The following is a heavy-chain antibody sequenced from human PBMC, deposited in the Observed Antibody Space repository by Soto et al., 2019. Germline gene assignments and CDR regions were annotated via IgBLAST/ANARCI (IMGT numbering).Heavy chain of an antibody. CDR1: GGSISSGGYY. J-gene: IGHJ6*02. CDR2: IYYSGST. D-gene: IGHD1-26*01. Sequence: SETLSLTCTVSGGSISSGGYYWSWIRQHPGKGLEWIGYIYYSGSTYYNPSLKSRVTISVGTSKNQFSLKLSSVTAADTAVYYCASGTEVSPSWDVWGQGTTVTVSS. CDR3: ASGTEVSPSWDV. V-gene: IGHV4-31*03.